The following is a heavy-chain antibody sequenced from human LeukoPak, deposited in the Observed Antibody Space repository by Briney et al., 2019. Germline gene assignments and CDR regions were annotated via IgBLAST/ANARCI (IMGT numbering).Heavy chain of an antibody. Sequence: ASVKVSCKASEYTFTSYAMHWVRQAPGQRLEWMGWINAGNGNTKYSQKFQGRVTITRDTSASTAYMELSSLRSEDTAVYYCARIVAARSNWFDPWGQGTLVTVSS. CDR1: EYTFTSYA. V-gene: IGHV1-3*01. CDR3: ARIVAARSNWFDP. D-gene: IGHD6-6*01. CDR2: INAGNGNT. J-gene: IGHJ5*02.